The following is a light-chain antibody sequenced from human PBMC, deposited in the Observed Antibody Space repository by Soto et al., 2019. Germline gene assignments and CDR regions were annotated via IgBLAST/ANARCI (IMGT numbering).Light chain of an antibody. Sequence: EIVLSQSPDALSLSPGERVSLSCRASRPVVRQYIAWYHQKSGQAPRLLLHDAVTRATGIPDRFSGSGSGTDFTLTISRLEPEDFAVYYCQQYGSSPPITFGQGTRLEIK. CDR2: DAV. J-gene: IGKJ5*01. V-gene: IGKV3-20*01. CDR3: QQYGSSPPIT. CDR1: RPVVRQY.